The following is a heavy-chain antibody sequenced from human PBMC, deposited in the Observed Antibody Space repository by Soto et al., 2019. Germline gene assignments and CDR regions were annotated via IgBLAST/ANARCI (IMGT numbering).Heavy chain of an antibody. CDR3: ASSRFLEWLLSY. CDR1: GFTFSSYA. V-gene: IGHV3-21*01. Sequence: PGGSLRLSCAASGFTFSSYAMNWVRQAPGKGLEWVSSISSSSSYIYYADSVKGRFTISRDNAKNSLYLQMNSLRAEDTAVYYCASSRFLEWLLSYWGQGTLVTVSS. CDR2: ISSSSSYI. J-gene: IGHJ4*02. D-gene: IGHD3-3*01.